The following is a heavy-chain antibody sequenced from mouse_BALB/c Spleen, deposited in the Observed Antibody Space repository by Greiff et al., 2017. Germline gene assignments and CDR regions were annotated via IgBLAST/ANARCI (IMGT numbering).Heavy chain of an antibody. Sequence: QVQLQQPGAELVKPGAPVKLSCKASGYTFTSYWMNWVKQRPGRGLEWIGRIDPSDSETHYNQKFKDKATLTVDKSSSTAYIQLSSLTSEDSAVYYCARRGNYDGFYAMDYWGQGTSVTVSS. CDR3: ARRGNYDGFYAMDY. CDR1: GYTFTSYW. J-gene: IGHJ4*01. CDR2: IDPSDSET. V-gene: IGHV1-69*02. D-gene: IGHD2-1*01.